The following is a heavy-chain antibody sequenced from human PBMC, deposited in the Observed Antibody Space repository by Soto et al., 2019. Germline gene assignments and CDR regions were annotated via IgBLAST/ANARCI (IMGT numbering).Heavy chain of an antibody. Sequence: QVQLVQSVAEVKKPGSSVKVSCKASGGTFSSYAISWVRQAPGQGLDLMGGIIPIFGTANYAQKFQGRVTITADKSTSTAYMELSSLRSEDTAVYYCARTIFGVVINYYNWFDPWGQGTLVTVSS. CDR2: IIPIFGTA. CDR3: ARTIFGVVINYYNWFDP. V-gene: IGHV1-69*06. CDR1: GGTFSSYA. D-gene: IGHD3-3*01. J-gene: IGHJ5*02.